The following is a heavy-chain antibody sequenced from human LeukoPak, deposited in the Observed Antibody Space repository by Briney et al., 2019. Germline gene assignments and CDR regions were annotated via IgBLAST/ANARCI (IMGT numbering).Heavy chain of an antibody. J-gene: IGHJ4*02. V-gene: IGHV3-7*01. D-gene: IGHD7-27*01. CDR1: GFTFSGAW. Sequence: PGGSLRLSCTASGFTFSGAWMTWVRQAPGKGLEWVANIREDGTEKNYVDSVKGRFTISRDNAKNSLFLQMSNLRDDDTAIYYCARDVGISFWGQGTLVTVSS. CDR3: ARDVGISF. CDR2: IREDGTEK.